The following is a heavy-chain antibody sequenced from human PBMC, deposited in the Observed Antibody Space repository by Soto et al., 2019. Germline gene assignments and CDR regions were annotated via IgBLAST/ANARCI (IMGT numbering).Heavy chain of an antibody. CDR2: TRNKANRYTT. CDR3: GRVGDYNFWSGPDY. D-gene: IGHD3-3*01. CDR1: GFTFSDHY. V-gene: IGHV3-72*01. Sequence: GRSLRLSCSASGFTFSDHYMEWVRQAPGKGLEWVARTRNKANRYTTEYAASVKGRFTISRDDSKNSLYLQMSSLQTEDTAVYYCGRVGDYNFWSGPDYWGQGTLVTVSS. J-gene: IGHJ4*02.